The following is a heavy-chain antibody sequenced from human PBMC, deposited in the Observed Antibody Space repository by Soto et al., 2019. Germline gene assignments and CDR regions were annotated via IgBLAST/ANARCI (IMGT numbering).Heavy chain of an antibody. D-gene: IGHD3-10*01. J-gene: IGHJ4*02. CDR3: ARDLGSGSYPYYFDY. CDR2: IIPILGIA. Sequence: QVQLVQSGAEVKKPGSSVKVSCKASGGTFSSYTISWVRQAPGQGLEWMGRIIPILGIANYAQKFQGRVTITADKSTSTAYMELSSLRSEATAVYYCARDLGSGSYPYYFDYWGQGTLVTVSS. V-gene: IGHV1-69*08. CDR1: GGTFSSYT.